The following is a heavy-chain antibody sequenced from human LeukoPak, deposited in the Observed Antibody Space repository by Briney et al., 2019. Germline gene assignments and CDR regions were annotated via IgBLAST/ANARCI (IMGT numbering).Heavy chain of an antibody. V-gene: IGHV1-18*01. Sequence: ASVKVSCKASGYTFTSYGISWVRQAPGHGLEWMGWISAYNGNTNYAQKLQGRVTMTTDTSTSTAYMELRSLRSDDTAVYYCASPDLVVPAATNYYYYYGMDVWGQGTTVTVPS. J-gene: IGHJ6*02. D-gene: IGHD2-2*01. CDR1: GYTFTSYG. CDR3: ASPDLVVPAATNYYYYYGMDV. CDR2: ISAYNGNT.